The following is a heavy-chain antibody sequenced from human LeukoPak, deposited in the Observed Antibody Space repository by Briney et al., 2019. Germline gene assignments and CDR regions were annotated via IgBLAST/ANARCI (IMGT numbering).Heavy chain of an antibody. Sequence: SETLSLTCAVYGGSFSGYYWSWIRQPPGKGLEWIGGINHSGSTNYNPSLKSRVTISVDTSKNQFSLKLSSVTAADTAVYYCARVCSGGSCYRVYGMDVWGQGTTVTVSS. CDR2: INHSGST. D-gene: IGHD2-15*01. V-gene: IGHV4-34*01. CDR1: GGSFSGYY. CDR3: ARVCSGGSCYRVYGMDV. J-gene: IGHJ6*02.